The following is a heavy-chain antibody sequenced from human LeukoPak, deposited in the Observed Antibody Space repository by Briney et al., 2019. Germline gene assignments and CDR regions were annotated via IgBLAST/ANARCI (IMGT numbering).Heavy chain of an antibody. V-gene: IGHV4-59*01. Sequence: TSETLSLTCTVSGGSISNYYWSWIRQPPGKGLEWIGYIYYSGSTNYNPSLKSRVTISVDTSKNQFSLKLSSVTAADTAVYYCASLDYDILTGYYRGFDYWGQGTLVTVSS. J-gene: IGHJ4*02. D-gene: IGHD3-9*01. CDR2: IYYSGST. CDR3: ASLDYDILTGYYRGFDY. CDR1: GGSISNYY.